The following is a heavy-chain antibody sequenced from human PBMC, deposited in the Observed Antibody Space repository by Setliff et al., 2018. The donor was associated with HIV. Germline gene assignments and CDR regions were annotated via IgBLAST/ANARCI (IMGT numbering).Heavy chain of an antibody. D-gene: IGHD6-19*01. CDR1: GYAISSGYY. V-gene: IGHV4-38-2*01. CDR2: IYNRGST. Sequence: PSETLSLTCAVSGYAISSGYYWGWIRRPPGKGLEWIGSIYNRGSTYYNPSLKSRVTISVDTSKNQFSLNLTSVTAADTAVYYCTSGRRRTVAGGGSFDYGGQGTLVTVFS. CDR3: TSGRRRTVAGGGSFDY. J-gene: IGHJ4*02.